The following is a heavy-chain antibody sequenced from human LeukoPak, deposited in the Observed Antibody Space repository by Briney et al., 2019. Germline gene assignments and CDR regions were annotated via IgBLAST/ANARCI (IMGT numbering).Heavy chain of an antibody. Sequence: GESLKISCKGSGYSFTRYWIAWVRQLPGKGLEWMGIIYPGDSDTKYSPSFQGQVTISADKSISTAYLQRSSLQASDTAMYYCATYAGSSSKYFQDWGQGTLVTVSS. CDR2: IYPGDSDT. CDR1: GYSFTRYW. CDR3: ATYAGSSSKYFQD. J-gene: IGHJ1*01. V-gene: IGHV5-51*01. D-gene: IGHD3-10*01.